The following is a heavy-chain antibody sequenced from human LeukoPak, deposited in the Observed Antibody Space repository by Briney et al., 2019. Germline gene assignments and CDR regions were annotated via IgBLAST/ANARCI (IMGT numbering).Heavy chain of an antibody. J-gene: IGHJ1*01. CDR1: GGSFSGYY. Sequence: SETLSLTCAVYGGSFSGYYWSWIRQPPGKGPEWIGEINHSGSTNYNPSLKSRVTISVDTSKNQFSLKLSSVTAADTAVYYCATSTLCRSTSCFGYFQHWGQGTLVTVSS. CDR2: INHSGST. CDR3: ATSTLCRSTSCFGYFQH. V-gene: IGHV4-34*01. D-gene: IGHD2-2*01.